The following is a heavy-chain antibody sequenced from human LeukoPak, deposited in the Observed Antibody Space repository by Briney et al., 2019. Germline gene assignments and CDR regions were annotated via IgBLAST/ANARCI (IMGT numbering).Heavy chain of an antibody. J-gene: IGHJ4*02. CDR1: GFTFSTYS. D-gene: IGHD4-11*01. CDR3: ADTVSNYQEYYFDY. V-gene: IGHV3-48*01. Sequence: QAGGSLRLSCAASGFTFSTYSMKWVRQAPGKGLECVSYISYSSSPIYYADSVKGRFTISRDNAKNSLYLQMNSLRAEDTAVYYCADTVSNYQEYYFDYWGQGTLVTVSS. CDR2: ISYSSSPI.